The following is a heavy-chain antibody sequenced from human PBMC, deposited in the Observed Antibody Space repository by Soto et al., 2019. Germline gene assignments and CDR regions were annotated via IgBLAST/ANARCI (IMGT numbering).Heavy chain of an antibody. J-gene: IGHJ4*02. D-gene: IGHD6-13*01. V-gene: IGHV4-34*01. Sequence: SETLSLTCAVYGGSFSGYYWSWIRQPPGKGLEWIGEINHSGSTNYNPSLKSRVTISVDTSKNQFSLKLSSVTAADTAVYYCARGRLKYSSRGGGRDPPRWGQGTLVTVSS. CDR3: ARGRLKYSSRGGGRDPPR. CDR2: INHSGST. CDR1: GGSFSGYY.